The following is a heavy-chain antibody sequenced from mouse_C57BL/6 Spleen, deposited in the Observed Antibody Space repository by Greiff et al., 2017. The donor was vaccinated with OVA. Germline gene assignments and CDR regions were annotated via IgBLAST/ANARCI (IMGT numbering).Heavy chain of an antibody. D-gene: IGHD1-1*01. CDR3: AREGAQDYGIVDY. V-gene: IGHV1-53*01. CDR1: GYTFTSYW. CDR2: INPSNGGT. Sequence: VQLQQPGTELVKPGASVKLSCKASGYTFTSYWMHWVKQRPGQGLEWIGNINPSNGGTNYNEKFKSKATLTVDKSSSTAYMQLSSLTSEDSAVYYCAREGAQDYGIVDYWGQGTTLTVSS. J-gene: IGHJ2*01.